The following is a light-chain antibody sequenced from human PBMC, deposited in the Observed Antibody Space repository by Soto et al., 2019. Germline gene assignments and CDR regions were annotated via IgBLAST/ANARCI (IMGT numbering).Light chain of an antibody. CDR2: EGS. CDR3: CSYAGSSYV. V-gene: IGLV2-23*01. CDR1: SSDVGSYNL. Sequence: QSALTQPASVSGSPGQSITISCTGTSSDVGSYNLVSWYQQHPGKAPKLMIYEGSKRPSGVSNRFSGSKSGNTASLTISGLQGEDEADYYCCSYAGSSYVFGTGTKLTVL. J-gene: IGLJ1*01.